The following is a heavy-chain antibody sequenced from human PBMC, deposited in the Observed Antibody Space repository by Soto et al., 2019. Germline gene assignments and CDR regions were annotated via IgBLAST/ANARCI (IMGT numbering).Heavy chain of an antibody. CDR1: GGSISSYY. Sequence: SETLSLTCTVSGGSISSYYWSWIRQPPGKGMEWIGYIYYTGSTNYHPSLKSRVTISVDTSKNQFSLKLSSVTAADTALYYCARGPVSSGSYYFDYWGQGTLVTVSS. CDR3: ARGPVSSGSYYFDY. V-gene: IGHV4-59*01. D-gene: IGHD6-19*01. CDR2: IYYTGST. J-gene: IGHJ4*02.